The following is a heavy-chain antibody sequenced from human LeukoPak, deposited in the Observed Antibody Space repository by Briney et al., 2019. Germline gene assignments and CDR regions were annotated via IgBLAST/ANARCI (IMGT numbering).Heavy chain of an antibody. CDR3: AREWWGYDVLTGDNWFDP. CDR2: ISTYNGDT. CDR1: GYPFTTYG. J-gene: IGHJ5*02. D-gene: IGHD3-9*01. Sequence: ASVKVSCKASGYPFTTYGIDWVRQAPGQGLEWMRWISTYNGDTNYAQKFQDRVIMTTDTSTSTAYIELRSLRSDDTASYYCAREWWGYDVLTGDNWFDPWGQGTLVTVSS. V-gene: IGHV1-18*01.